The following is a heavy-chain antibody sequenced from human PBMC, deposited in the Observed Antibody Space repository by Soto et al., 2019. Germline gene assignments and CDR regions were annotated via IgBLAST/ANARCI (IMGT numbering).Heavy chain of an antibody. J-gene: IGHJ6*02. CDR2: INPNSGGT. V-gene: IGHV1-2*02. CDR3: ARVRRTYCSGGSCYYYGMDV. CDR1: GYTFTGYY. Sequence: ASVKVSCKASGYTFTGYYMHWVRQAPGQGLEWMGWINPNSGGTNYAQKFQGRVTMTRDTSISTAYMELSRLRSDDTAVYYCARVRRTYCSGGSCYYYGMDVWGQGTTVTVSS. D-gene: IGHD2-15*01.